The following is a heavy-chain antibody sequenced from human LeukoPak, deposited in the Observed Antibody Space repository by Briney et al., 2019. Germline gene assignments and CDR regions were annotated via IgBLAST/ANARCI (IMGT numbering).Heavy chain of an antibody. CDR3: ARAGGGRPLDY. V-gene: IGHV3-72*01. CDR1: GFTFSDHY. Sequence: AGGPQRLSCAASGFTFSDHYMDGLRQAPGEGLEGVGRSRNKAKSYTTEYAASVKGRFTISRDESKNSLYLQRNSLKVEDTAVYYYARAGGGRPLDYWGQGTLVTVSS. D-gene: IGHD1-26*01. CDR2: SRNKAKSYTT. J-gene: IGHJ4*02.